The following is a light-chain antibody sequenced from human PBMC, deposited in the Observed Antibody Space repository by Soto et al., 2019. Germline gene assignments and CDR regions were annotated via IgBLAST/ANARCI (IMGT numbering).Light chain of an antibody. J-gene: IGKJ1*01. CDR3: QQYNNWPRT. Sequence: EIVLTQSPATLSLSPGERATLSCRASQSISSYLAWYQQKPGQAPRLLIYGASTRATGIPARFRGSGSGTEFTLTISSLQSEDFAVYYCQQYNNWPRTLGQGTKVDI. CDR2: GAS. V-gene: IGKV3-15*01. CDR1: QSISSY.